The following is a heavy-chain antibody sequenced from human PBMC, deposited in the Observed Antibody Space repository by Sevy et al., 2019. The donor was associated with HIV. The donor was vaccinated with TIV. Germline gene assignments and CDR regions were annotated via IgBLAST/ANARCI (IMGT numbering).Heavy chain of an antibody. J-gene: IGHJ6*02. CDR1: GYTFTSYH. CDR2: MNPNSGNT. D-gene: IGHD5-18*01. CDR3: AGGGRGYSYGYPSFSGGMDV. V-gene: IGHV1-8*01. Sequence: ASVKVSCKASGYTFTSYHINWVRQATGQGLEWMGWMNPNSGNTGYAQKFQGRVTMTRNTSISTAYMELSSLRSEDTAVYYCAGGGRGYSYGYPSFSGGMDVWGQGTTVTVSS.